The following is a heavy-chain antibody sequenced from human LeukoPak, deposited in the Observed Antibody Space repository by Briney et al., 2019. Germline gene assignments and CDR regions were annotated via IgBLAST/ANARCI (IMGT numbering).Heavy chain of an antibody. CDR3: ARDPTLVVEPPDY. Sequence: GGSLRLSCAASGFTFSSYSMNWVRQAPGKGLEWVSSISSSSSYIYYADSVKGRFTISGDNAKNSLYLQMNSLRAEDTAVYYCARDPTLVVEPPDYWGQGTLVTVSS. V-gene: IGHV3-21*01. J-gene: IGHJ4*02. CDR1: GFTFSSYS. CDR2: ISSSSSYI. D-gene: IGHD2-2*01.